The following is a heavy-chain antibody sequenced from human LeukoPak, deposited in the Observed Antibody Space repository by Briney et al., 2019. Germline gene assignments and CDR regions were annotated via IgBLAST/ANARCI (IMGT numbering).Heavy chain of an antibody. CDR1: GFTFSGST. CDR2: IRSKANSYAT. D-gene: IGHD6-19*01. J-gene: IGHJ5*02. CDR3: TRLASSGWYNWFDP. V-gene: IGHV3-73*01. Sequence: GGSVRLSCAASGFTFSGSTMHWVRQASGKGLEWVGRIRSKANSYATAYAASVRGRFTISRDDSKNTAYLQMNSLKTEDTAVYYCTRLASSGWYNWFDPWGQGTLVTVSS.